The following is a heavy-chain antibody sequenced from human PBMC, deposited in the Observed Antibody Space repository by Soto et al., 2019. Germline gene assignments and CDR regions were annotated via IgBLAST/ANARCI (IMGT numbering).Heavy chain of an antibody. Sequence: SETLSLTCTVSGGSINTFYWSWVRQPAGKGLEWIGRIFSSGSTSFNPSLESRVAMSVDTSKNHFSLDLSSVTAADTAVYYCAREGSYSAYNFAHGIQLWSFDFWGQGALVTVSS. CDR1: GGSINTFY. V-gene: IGHV4-4*07. J-gene: IGHJ4*02. CDR2: IFSSGST. D-gene: IGHD5-12*01. CDR3: AREGSYSAYNFAHGIQLWSFDF.